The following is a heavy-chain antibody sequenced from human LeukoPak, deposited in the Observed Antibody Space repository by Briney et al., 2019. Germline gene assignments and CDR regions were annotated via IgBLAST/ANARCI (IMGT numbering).Heavy chain of an antibody. V-gene: IGHV3-64D*06. CDR1: GFTFSSYA. CDR2: ISSNGGST. CDR3: VKESVTMVRGDPGDY. Sequence: PGGSLRLSCSASGFTFSSYAMHWVRQAPGKGLEYVSAISSNGGSTYYADSVKGRFTISRDSSKNTLYLQMSSLRAEDTAVYYCVKESVTMVRGDPGDYWGQGTLVTVSS. D-gene: IGHD3-10*01. J-gene: IGHJ4*02.